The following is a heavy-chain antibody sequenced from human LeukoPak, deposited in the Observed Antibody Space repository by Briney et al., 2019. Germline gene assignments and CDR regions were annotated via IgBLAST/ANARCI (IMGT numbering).Heavy chain of an antibody. CDR3: AGTSKWLAFDY. Sequence: SETLSLTCTVSGGSISSSSYYWGWIRQPPGKGLEWIGSIYYSGSTYYNPSLKSRVTISVDTANNQFSLKLSSMTAADTAVYYCAGTSKWLAFDYWGQGTLVTVSS. V-gene: IGHV4-39*07. CDR1: GGSISSSSYY. D-gene: IGHD6-19*01. CDR2: IYYSGST. J-gene: IGHJ4*02.